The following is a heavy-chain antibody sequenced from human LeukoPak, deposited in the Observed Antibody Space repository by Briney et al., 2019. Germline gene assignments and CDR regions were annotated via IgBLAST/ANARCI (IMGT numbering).Heavy chain of an antibody. CDR3: ARGRVGAGTGDY. J-gene: IGHJ4*02. CDR1: SGSISSGSYY. CDR2: IDTSGST. V-gene: IGHV4-61*02. Sequence: SQTLSLTCTVSSGSISSGSYYWSWIRQPAGKGLEWIGRIDTSGSTNYNPSLKSRVTISVDTSKNQFSLKLSSVTAADTAVYYCARGRVGAGTGDYWGQGTLVTVSS. D-gene: IGHD6-13*01.